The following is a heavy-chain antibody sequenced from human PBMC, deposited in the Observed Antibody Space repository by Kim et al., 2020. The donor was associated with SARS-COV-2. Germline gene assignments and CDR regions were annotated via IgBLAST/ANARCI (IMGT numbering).Heavy chain of an antibody. CDR2: IYPDASDT. CDR1: GYSFSTEW. Sequence: GESLKISCKTSGYSFSTEWIGCVRQVPGNGLEWMGVIYPDASDTRYSPSFQGQVTISADTSIDTVYLQWSSLKASDTAIYYCARALSHYDFWSAYFKADGFVIWGQGTMVTVSS. D-gene: IGHD3-3*01. CDR3: ARALSHYDFWSAYFKADGFVI. J-gene: IGHJ3*02. V-gene: IGHV5-51*01.